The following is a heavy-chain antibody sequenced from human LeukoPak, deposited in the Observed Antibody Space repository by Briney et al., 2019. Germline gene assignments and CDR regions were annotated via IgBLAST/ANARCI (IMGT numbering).Heavy chain of an antibody. CDR2: IYHSGST. CDR3: ARAIDIAAAGTDAFDI. Sequence: SQTLSLTCTVSGGSISSGGYYWSWIRQPPGKGLEWIGDIYHSGSTYYNPSLKSRVTISVDRSKNQFSLKLSSVTAADTAVYYCARAIDIAAAGTDAFDIWGQGTMVTVSS. CDR1: GGSISSGGYY. J-gene: IGHJ3*02. D-gene: IGHD6-13*01. V-gene: IGHV4-30-2*01.